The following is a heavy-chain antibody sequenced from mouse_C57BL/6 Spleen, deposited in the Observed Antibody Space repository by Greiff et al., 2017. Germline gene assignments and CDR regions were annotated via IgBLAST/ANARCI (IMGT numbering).Heavy chain of an antibody. CDR1: GYTFTSYT. V-gene: IGHV1-4*01. CDR2: INPSSGYT. D-gene: IGHD2-3*01. J-gene: IGHJ2*01. Sequence: VQRVESGAELARPGASVKMSCKASGYTFTSYTMHWVKQRPGQGLEWIGYINPSSGYTKYNQKFKDKATLTADKSSSTAYMQLSSLTSEDSAVYYCAGGEIYDGGMNYWGQGTTLTVSS. CDR3: AGGEIYDGGMNY.